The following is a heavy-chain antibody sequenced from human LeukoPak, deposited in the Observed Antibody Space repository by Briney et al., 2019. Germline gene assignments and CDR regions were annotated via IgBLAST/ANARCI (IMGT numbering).Heavy chain of an antibody. Sequence: PGGSLRLSCAASGFTFSSYWMHWVRQAPGKGLAWVSRINSDGSSTSYADSVKGRFTISRDNAKNTLYLQMNSLRAEDTAVYYCARVSSGSYNYWGQGTLVTVSS. V-gene: IGHV3-74*01. CDR1: GFTFSSYW. D-gene: IGHD1-26*01. CDR2: INSDGSST. J-gene: IGHJ4*02. CDR3: ARVSSGSYNY.